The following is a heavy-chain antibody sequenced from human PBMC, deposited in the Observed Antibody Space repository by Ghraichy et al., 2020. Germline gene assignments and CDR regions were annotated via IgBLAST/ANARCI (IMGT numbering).Heavy chain of an antibody. J-gene: IGHJ4*02. CDR1: GFTFSSYS. CDR2: ISSSSSYI. D-gene: IGHD4-17*01. V-gene: IGHV3-21*01. Sequence: LSLTCAASGFTFSSYSMNWVRQAPGKGLEWVSSISSSSSYIYYADSVKGRFTISRDNAKNSLYLQMNSLRAEDTAVYYCAREHDYGDPFDYWGQGTLVTVSS. CDR3: AREHDYGDPFDY.